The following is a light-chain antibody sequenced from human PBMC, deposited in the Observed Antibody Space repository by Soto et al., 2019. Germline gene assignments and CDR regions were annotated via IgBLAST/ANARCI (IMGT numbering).Light chain of an antibody. V-gene: IGKV1-27*01. CDR3: QKYNSAPLT. CDR2: AAS. J-gene: IGKJ4*01. Sequence: DLQMTQSPSSLSASVGDRVTIACRASQDIKNFLVWYQQKPGEVPKLLIYAASTLQSGVPSRFSGSGSGTDFTLTISSLQPEDVATYYCQKYNSAPLTFGGGTKVEIK. CDR1: QDIKNF.